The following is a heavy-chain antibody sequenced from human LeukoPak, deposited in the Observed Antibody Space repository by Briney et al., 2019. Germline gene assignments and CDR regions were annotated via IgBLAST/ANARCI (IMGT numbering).Heavy chain of an antibody. D-gene: IGHD3-10*01. CDR2: IIPIFGTT. CDR1: GGTFNSYA. Sequence: SVKVSCKASGGTFNSYAISWVRQAPGQGLEWMGGIIPIFGTTNYARKFRGRVTLTADKSTRTAYMELSSLRSEDTAVYYCARVGRGLLWFGEFDYWGQGTLVTVSS. J-gene: IGHJ4*02. V-gene: IGHV1-69*06. CDR3: ARVGRGLLWFGEFDY.